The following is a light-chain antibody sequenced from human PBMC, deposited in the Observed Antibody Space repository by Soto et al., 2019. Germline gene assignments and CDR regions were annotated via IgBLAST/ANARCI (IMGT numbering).Light chain of an antibody. CDR1: QSLLHSNGYNY. V-gene: IGKV2-28*01. Sequence: DIVMTQSPLSLPVTPGEPASISCRSSQSLLHSNGYNYLDWYLQKPGQSPQLLIYLGSNRASGVPDRLSSSGSGTDFTLKISRVEAEDVGVYYCMQALQTPFTFGHGNKVDIK. CDR2: LGS. J-gene: IGKJ3*01. CDR3: MQALQTPFT.